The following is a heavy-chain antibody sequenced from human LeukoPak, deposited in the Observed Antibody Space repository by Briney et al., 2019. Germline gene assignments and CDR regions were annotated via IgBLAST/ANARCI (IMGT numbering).Heavy chain of an antibody. J-gene: IGHJ4*02. D-gene: IGHD6-19*01. CDR1: GFSFGGYA. CDR2: ISWNSGDI. CDR3: AKDSSTGWYYFDY. Sequence: PGGSLRLSCAASGFSFGGYALHWVRQAPGKGLEWVASISWNSGDIVHADSVKGRFTISRDNAKNSLYLQMDSLRAVDTALYYCAKDSSTGWYYFDYWGQGTVVTVSS. V-gene: IGHV3-9*01.